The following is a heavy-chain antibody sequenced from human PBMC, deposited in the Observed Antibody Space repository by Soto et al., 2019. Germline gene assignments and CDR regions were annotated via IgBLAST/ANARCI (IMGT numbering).Heavy chain of an antibody. CDR2: ISGSGGST. CDR3: AKPRGSSYNWFDP. CDR1: GFTLSSDA. D-gene: IGHD1-26*01. V-gene: IGHV3-23*01. Sequence: GSLRLSCEASGFTLSSDAMSWVRQAPGKGLEWVSAISGSGGSTYYADSVKGRFTISRDNSQNTLYLQMNSLRAEDTAVYYCAKPRGSSYNWFDPWGQGTLVTVSS. J-gene: IGHJ5*02.